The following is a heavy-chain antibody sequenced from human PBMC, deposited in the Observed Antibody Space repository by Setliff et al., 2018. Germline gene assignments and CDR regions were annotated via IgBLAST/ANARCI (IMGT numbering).Heavy chain of an antibody. CDR3: AKGRLGGHHGWFDP. D-gene: IGHD3-16*01. CDR2: VSGAGDFT. V-gene: IGHV3-23*01. CDR1: GFTFTSYA. J-gene: IGHJ5*02. Sequence: QAGGSLRLSCAASGFTFTSYAMTWVRQAPGKGLEWVSTVSGAGDFTYYADSVKGRFTISRDNSKNTLFLQMNSLRAEDTAVYYCAKGRLGGHHGWFDPWGQGTLVTVSS.